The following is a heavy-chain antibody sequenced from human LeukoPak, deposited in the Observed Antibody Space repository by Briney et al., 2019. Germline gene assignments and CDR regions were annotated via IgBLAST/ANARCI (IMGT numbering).Heavy chain of an antibody. Sequence: SETLSLTCTVSGGSISSGGYYWSWIRQHPGKGLEWIGYIYYSGSTYYNPSLKSRVTISVDTSKNQFSLKLSSVTAADTAVYYCARGTPYDYVWGSYRYTFDYWGQGTLVTVSS. V-gene: IGHV4-31*03. D-gene: IGHD3-16*02. J-gene: IGHJ4*02. CDR3: ARGTPYDYVWGSYRYTFDY. CDR1: GGSISSGGYY. CDR2: IYYSGST.